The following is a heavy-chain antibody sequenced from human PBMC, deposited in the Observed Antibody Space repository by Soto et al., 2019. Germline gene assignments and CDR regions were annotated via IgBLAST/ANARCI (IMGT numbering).Heavy chain of an antibody. D-gene: IGHD2-2*01. CDR1: GYSFTSYW. Sequence: EVQLVQSGAEVKKPGESLKISCKGSGYSFTSYWIGWVRQMPGKGLEWMGIIYPGDSDTRYSPSFQGQVTISADKSISTAYLQWRSLKASDTAMYYCARIPDCSSTSCYAEEDNWFDPWGQGTLVTVSS. V-gene: IGHV5-51*03. J-gene: IGHJ5*02. CDR2: IYPGDSDT. CDR3: ARIPDCSSTSCYAEEDNWFDP.